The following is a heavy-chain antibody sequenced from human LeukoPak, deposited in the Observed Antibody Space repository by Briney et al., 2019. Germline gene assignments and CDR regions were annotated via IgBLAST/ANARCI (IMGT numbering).Heavy chain of an antibody. Sequence: GGSLRLSCAASGFTFSDYYMSWIRQAPGKGLEWVSYISSSSSTIYYADSVKGRFTISRDNAKNSLYLQMNSLRDEDTAVYYCARDERLVRGVKYDYWGQGTLSPSPQ. CDR2: ISSSSSTI. D-gene: IGHD3-10*01. CDR3: ARDERLVRGVKYDY. CDR1: GFTFSDYY. V-gene: IGHV3-11*04. J-gene: IGHJ4*02.